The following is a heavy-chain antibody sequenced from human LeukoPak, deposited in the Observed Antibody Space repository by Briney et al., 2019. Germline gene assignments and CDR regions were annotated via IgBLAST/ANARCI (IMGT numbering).Heavy chain of an antibody. CDR1: GFTFSSYW. Sequence: GGSLRLSCAASGFTFSSYWMSWVRQAPGKGLEWVANIKQDGSEKYYVDSVKGRFTISRDNAKNSLYLQMNSLRAEDTAVYYCARVARHYYGSGRQKPYYFDYWGQGTLVTVSS. V-gene: IGHV3-7*01. CDR2: IKQDGSEK. CDR3: ARVARHYYGSGRQKPYYFDY. D-gene: IGHD3-10*01. J-gene: IGHJ4*02.